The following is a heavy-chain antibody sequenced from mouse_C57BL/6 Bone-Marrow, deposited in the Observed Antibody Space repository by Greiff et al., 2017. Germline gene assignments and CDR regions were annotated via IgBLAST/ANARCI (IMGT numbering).Heavy chain of an antibody. CDR1: GYTFTDYY. J-gene: IGHJ4*01. Sequence: VQLQQSGPELVKPGASVKISCKASGYTFTDYYMTWVKQSHGKSLEWIGDINPNNGGTSYNQKFKGKATLTVDKSYSTAYMELRSLTSEDSAVYYCAREGLPYAMDYWGQGTSVTVSS. V-gene: IGHV1-26*01. CDR2: INPNNGGT. CDR3: AREGLPYAMDY. D-gene: IGHD2-4*01.